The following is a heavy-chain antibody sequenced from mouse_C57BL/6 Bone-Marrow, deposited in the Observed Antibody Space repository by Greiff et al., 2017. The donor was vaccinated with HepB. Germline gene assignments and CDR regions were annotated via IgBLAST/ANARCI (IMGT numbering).Heavy chain of an antibody. V-gene: IGHV1-81*01. CDR1: GYTFTSYG. J-gene: IGHJ2*01. Sequence: LVESGAELARPGASVKLSCKASGYTFTSYGISWVKQRTGQGLEWIGEIYPRSGNTYYNEKFKGKATLTADKSSSTAYMELRSLTSEDSAVYFCARSSYSKSYFDYWGQGTTLTVSS. CDR3: ARSSYSKSYFDY. CDR2: IYPRSGNT. D-gene: IGHD2-5*01.